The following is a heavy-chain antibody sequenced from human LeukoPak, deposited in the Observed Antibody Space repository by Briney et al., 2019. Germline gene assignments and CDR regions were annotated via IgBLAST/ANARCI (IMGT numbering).Heavy chain of an antibody. V-gene: IGHV4-61*01. CDR2: IYYSGST. J-gene: IGHJ5*02. D-gene: IGHD3-10*01. Sequence: PSETLSLTCTVSGYSISSGYYWGWIRQPPGKGLEWIGYIYYSGSTNYNPSLKSRVTISVDTSKNQFSLKLSSVTAADTAVYYCARGVGLYGSGSWGNWFDPWGQGTLVTVSS. CDR3: ARGVGLYGSGSWGNWFDP. CDR1: GYSISSGYY.